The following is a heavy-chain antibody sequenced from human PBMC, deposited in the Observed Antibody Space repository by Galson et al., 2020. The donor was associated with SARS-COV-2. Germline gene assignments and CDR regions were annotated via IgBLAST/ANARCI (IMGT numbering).Heavy chain of an antibody. D-gene: IGHD2-21*02. CDR2: INPRDDIT. V-gene: IGHV1-46*01. CDR1: GYTFTSYH. Sequence: GESLKISCKTSGYTFTSYHLHWVRQAPGQGLEWVGIINPRDDITTYAQKFQGRVTVTRDTSTSTVYMELSSLRREDTAVYFCAREWGDIRSSVFDYWGRGPLVTVSS. J-gene: IGHJ4*02. CDR3: AREWGDIRSSVFDY.